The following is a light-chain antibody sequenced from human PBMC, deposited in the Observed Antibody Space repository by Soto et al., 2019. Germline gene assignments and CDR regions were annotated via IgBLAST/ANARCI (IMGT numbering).Light chain of an antibody. J-gene: IGLJ1*01. V-gene: IGLV2-8*01. CDR3: SFYAGSTNYV. CDR2: EVS. Sequence: QSALTQPPSASGSPGQSVTISCTGTSSDVGGYNYVSWYQQNPGKAPKLMIYEVSKRLSGVPDRFSGSKSGNTASLTVSGLQADDEADYYCSFYAGSTNYVFGTGTKLTV. CDR1: SSDVGGYNY.